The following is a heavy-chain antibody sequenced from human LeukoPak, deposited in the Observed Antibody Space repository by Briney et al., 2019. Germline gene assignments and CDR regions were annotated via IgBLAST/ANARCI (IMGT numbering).Heavy chain of an antibody. D-gene: IGHD2-2*01. CDR1: GFTFSSYW. CDR3: ASRDPRYCSSTSCSSGYFQH. V-gene: IGHV3-7*01. J-gene: IGHJ1*01. Sequence: GGSLRLSCAASGFTFSSYWMSWVRQAPGKGLEWVANIKQDGSEKYYVDSVKGRFTISRDNAKNSLYLQMNSLRAEDTAVYYCASRDPRYCSSTSCSSGYFQHWGQGTLVTVSS. CDR2: IKQDGSEK.